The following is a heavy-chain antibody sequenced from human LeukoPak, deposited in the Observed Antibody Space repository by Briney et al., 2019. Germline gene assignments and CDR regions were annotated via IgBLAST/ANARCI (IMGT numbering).Heavy chain of an antibody. CDR2: ISGSGGST. J-gene: IGHJ4*02. Sequence: GGSLRLSCAASGFTFSSYAMSWVRQALGKGLEWVSAISGSGGSTYYADSVKGRFTISRDNSKNTLYLQMNSLRAEDTAVYYCAKGVRYYDSSGYYYFDYWGQGTLVTVSS. V-gene: IGHV3-23*01. D-gene: IGHD3-22*01. CDR1: GFTFSSYA. CDR3: AKGVRYYDSSGYYYFDY.